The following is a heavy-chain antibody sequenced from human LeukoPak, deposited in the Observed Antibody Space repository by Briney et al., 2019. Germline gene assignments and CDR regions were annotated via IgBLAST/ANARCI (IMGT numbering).Heavy chain of an antibody. CDR2: ISGSGGST. Sequence: GRSLRLSCAASGFTFSSYAMSWVRQAPGKGLEWVSAISGSGGSTYYADSVKGRFTISRDNSKNTLYLQMNSLRAVDTAVYFCARERTDTSMDYWGQGTLVTVSS. CDR3: ARERTDTSMDY. CDR1: GFTFSSYA. J-gene: IGHJ4*02. V-gene: IGHV3-23*01. D-gene: IGHD5-18*01.